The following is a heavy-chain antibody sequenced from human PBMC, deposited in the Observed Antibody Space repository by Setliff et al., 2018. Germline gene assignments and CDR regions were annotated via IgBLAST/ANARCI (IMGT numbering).Heavy chain of an antibody. CDR2: IYFGGNT. V-gene: IGHV4-39*07. CDR1: GGSISSNGYF. J-gene: IGHJ3*02. CDR3: ARDASASDGRNAFDI. D-gene: IGHD1-26*01. Sequence: SETLSLTCTVPGGSISSNGYFWGWVRQPPGKGLEWIGNIYFGGNTYFNPSFKSRVTMSIDTSNSQFSLKLSSVTAADTAIYYCARDASASDGRNAFDIWGQGTMVTVSS.